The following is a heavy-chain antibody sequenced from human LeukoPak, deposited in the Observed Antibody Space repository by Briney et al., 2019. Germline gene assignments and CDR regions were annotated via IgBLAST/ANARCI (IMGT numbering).Heavy chain of an antibody. CDR1: GFTFTYYA. V-gene: IGHV3-23*01. J-gene: IGHJ6*02. CDR2: ISGSGGST. CDR3: ARFVANWNPGGMDV. D-gene: IGHD1-20*01. Sequence: GGSLRLSCAASGFTFTYYAMSWVRQAPGKGLEWVSAISGSGGSTYYADSVKGRFTISRDNSKNTLYLQMNSLRAEDTAVYYCARFVANWNPGGMDVWGQGTTVIVSS.